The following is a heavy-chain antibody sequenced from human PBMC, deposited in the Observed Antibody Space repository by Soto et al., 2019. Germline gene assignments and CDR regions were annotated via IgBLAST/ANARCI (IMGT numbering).Heavy chain of an antibody. D-gene: IGHD2-15*01. J-gene: IGHJ4*02. CDR3: ARFTGESDIVVVVAATGFDY. Sequence: LSLTCTVSGGSISSSSYYWGWIRQPPGKGLEWIGSIYYSGSTYYNPSLKSRVTISVDTSKNQFSLKLSSVTVADTAVYYCARFTGESDIVVVVAATGFDYWGQGTLVTVSS. CDR2: IYYSGST. V-gene: IGHV4-39*01. CDR1: GGSISSSSYY.